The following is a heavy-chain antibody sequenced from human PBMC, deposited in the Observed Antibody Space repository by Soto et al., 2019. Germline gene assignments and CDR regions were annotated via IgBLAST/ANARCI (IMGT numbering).Heavy chain of an antibody. V-gene: IGHV1-18*01. CDR1: GYIFINYH. J-gene: IGHJ4*02. CDR2: INTYNGMT. CDR3: AQSPRGEMATD. Sequence: QVQLVQSGGEVKKPGASVTVSCKASGYIFINYHITWVRQATGQGLEWMAWINTYNGMTDYAQRFQGRVTMTRDISTSTAYMELRNLGSDDTAVYFCAQSPRGEMATDWGQGTLVTVSS. D-gene: IGHD5-12*01.